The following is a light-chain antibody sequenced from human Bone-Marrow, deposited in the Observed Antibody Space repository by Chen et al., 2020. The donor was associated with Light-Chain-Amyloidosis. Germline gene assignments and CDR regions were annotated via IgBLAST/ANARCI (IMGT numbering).Light chain of an antibody. CDR3: QQSYSDSFT. CDR1: QSISIY. V-gene: IGKV1-39*01. J-gene: IGKJ3*01. Sequence: DIQMTQSPSSLSASVGDTVTITCRASQSISIYVDWYQQKPGKAPNLLIYAASSLHSGVPSRFSGSGSGTDFTLTISSLQPEDCATYYCQQSYSDSFTFGPGTKVDIK. CDR2: AAS.